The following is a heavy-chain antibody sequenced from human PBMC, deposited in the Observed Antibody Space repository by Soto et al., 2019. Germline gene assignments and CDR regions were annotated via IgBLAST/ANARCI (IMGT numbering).Heavy chain of an antibody. J-gene: IGHJ4*02. CDR3: ASGGVGATRGAFDY. CDR1: GYTFTGYY. Sequence: QVQLVQSGAEVKKPGASVKVSCKASGYTFTGYYMHCVRQAPGQGPEWMGWINPNSVGTNYAQKFQGRDTMTRDTSIGTAYMELSRLSSDDTAVYYCASGGVGATRGAFDYWGQGTMVTVSS. CDR2: INPNSVGT. D-gene: IGHD1-26*01. V-gene: IGHV1-2*02.